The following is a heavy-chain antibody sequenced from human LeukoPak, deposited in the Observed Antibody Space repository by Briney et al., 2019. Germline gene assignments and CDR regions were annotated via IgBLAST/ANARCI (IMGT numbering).Heavy chain of an antibody. Sequence: PGGSLRLSCAASGFTFSSYAMSWVRQAPGKGLEWVSAISGSGGSTYYADSVKGRFTISRDDSKNTLYLQMNSLRAEDTAVYYGARDRTFGDSRFDYWGQGTRVTVSS. J-gene: IGHJ4*02. CDR1: GFTFSSYA. CDR3: ARDRTFGDSRFDY. V-gene: IGHV3-23*01. D-gene: IGHD4-17*01. CDR2: ISGSGGST.